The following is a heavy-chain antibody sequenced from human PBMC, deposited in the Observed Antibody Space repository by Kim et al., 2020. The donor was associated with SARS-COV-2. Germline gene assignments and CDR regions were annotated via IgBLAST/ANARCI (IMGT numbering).Heavy chain of an antibody. V-gene: IGHV1-24*01. J-gene: IGHJ2*01. Sequence: QKFQGRVTMTEDTSTDTAYMELSSLRSEDTAVYYCAGVVVTAMADWYFDLWGRGTLVTVSS. CDR3: AGVVVTAMADWYFDL. D-gene: IGHD2-21*02.